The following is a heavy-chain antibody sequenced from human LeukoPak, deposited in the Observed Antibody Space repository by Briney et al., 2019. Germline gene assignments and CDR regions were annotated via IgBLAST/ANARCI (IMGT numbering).Heavy chain of an antibody. Sequence: SETLSLTCTVSGGSISSYYWSWIRQPPGKGLEWIGYIYYSGSTNYNPSLKSRVTISVDTSKNQFSLKLSSVTAADTAVYYCARLDLYDYVWGRYFDYWGQGTLVTVSS. V-gene: IGHV4-59*01. J-gene: IGHJ4*02. CDR3: ARLDLYDYVWGRYFDY. CDR1: GGSISSYY. D-gene: IGHD3-16*01. CDR2: IYYSGST.